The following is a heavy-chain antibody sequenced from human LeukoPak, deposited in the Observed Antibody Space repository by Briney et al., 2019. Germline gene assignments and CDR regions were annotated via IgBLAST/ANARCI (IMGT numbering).Heavy chain of an antibody. V-gene: IGHV3-30*02. J-gene: IGHJ4*02. D-gene: IGHD5-12*01. CDR1: GFTFSSYG. Sequence: AGGSLRLSCAASGFTFSSYGMHWVRQAPGKGLEWVAFIRYDGSNKYYADSVKGRFTISRDNSKNTLCLQMNSLRAEDTAVYYCAKDAKGYSGYDAFSYYFDYWGQGTLVTVSS. CDR3: AKDAKGYSGYDAFSYYFDY. CDR2: IRYDGSNK.